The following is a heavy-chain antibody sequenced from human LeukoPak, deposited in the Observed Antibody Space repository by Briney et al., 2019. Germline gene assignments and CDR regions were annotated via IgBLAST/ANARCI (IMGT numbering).Heavy chain of an antibody. CDR1: GFTFSSYS. CDR3: ARDRDLGVVTPWCDY. CDR2: ISYDGSVR. Sequence: AGGSLRLSCAASGFTFSSYSMNWVRQAPGKGLEWVAIISYDGSVRYYGDSVRGRFTISRDNSKNTVYLQMNSLRADDTAVYYCARDRDLGVVTPWCDYWGQGVLVTVSS. V-gene: IGHV3-30*03. J-gene: IGHJ4*02. D-gene: IGHD2-2*01.